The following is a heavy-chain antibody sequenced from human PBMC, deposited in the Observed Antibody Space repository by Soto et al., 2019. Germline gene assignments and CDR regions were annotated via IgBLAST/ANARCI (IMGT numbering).Heavy chain of an antibody. CDR3: ANRFYYHGMDV. Sequence: EASVKVSCKASGYTFTSYAMHWVRQAPGQRLEWMGWINAGNGNTKYSQKFQGRVTMTRNTSISTAYMELSSLRSEDTAVYYCANRFYYHGMDVWGQGTTVTVSS. CDR2: INAGNGNT. V-gene: IGHV1-3*01. J-gene: IGHJ6*02. CDR1: GYTFTSYA.